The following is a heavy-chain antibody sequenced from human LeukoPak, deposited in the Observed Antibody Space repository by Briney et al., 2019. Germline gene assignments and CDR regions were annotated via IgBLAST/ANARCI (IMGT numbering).Heavy chain of an antibody. D-gene: IGHD1-26*01. J-gene: IGHJ4*02. CDR3: AKGGKWDVTPFDY. V-gene: IGHV3-23*01. Sequence: GGSLRLSCAASGFTFSAFGMNWVRQAPGKGLEWVSTITNSGGSTYYVDSVKGRFTISRDNSKNTLYLQMNSLRAEDTAKYYCAKGGKWDVTPFDYWGQGTLVTVSS. CDR2: ITNSGGST. CDR1: GFTFSAFG.